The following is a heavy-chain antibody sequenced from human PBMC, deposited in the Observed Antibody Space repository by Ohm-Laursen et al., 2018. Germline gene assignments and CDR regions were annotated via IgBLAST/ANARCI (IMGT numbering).Heavy chain of an antibody. CDR1: GFTISNNY. CDR3: AKRDVSNYHCFDS. D-gene: IGHD4-11*01. Sequence: SLRLSCAASGFTISNNYMNWVRQAPGKGLEWVSAISAGGGNTYYADSVKGRFTISRDNSKNTLYLQMNSLRAEDTAVYYCAKRDVSNYHCFDSWGQGTLVTVSS. CDR2: ISAGGGNT. V-gene: IGHV3-23*01. J-gene: IGHJ4*02.